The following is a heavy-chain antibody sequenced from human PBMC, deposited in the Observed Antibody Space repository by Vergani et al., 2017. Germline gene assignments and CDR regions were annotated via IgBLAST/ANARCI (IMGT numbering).Heavy chain of an antibody. CDR2: IIPILGIA. J-gene: IGHJ4*02. Sequence: QVQLVQSGAEVKKPGSSVKVSCKDSGGTFSSYTISWVRQAPGQGLEWMGRIIPILGIANYAQKFQGRVTITADKSTSTAYMELSSLRSEDTAVYYCARSGSTTGTTVFWGQGTLVTVSS. CDR3: ARSGSTTGTTVF. CDR1: GGTFSSYT. D-gene: IGHD1-1*01. V-gene: IGHV1-69*02.